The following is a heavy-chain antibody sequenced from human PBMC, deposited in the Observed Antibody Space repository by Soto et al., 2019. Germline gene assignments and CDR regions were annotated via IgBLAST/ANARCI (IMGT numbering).Heavy chain of an antibody. CDR3: AKENQHLVHDY. D-gene: IGHD6-13*01. J-gene: IGHJ4*02. CDR2: ISHDGSDK. Sequence: GGSLRLSCAASGFTFRNYGMHWVRQAPGKGLEWVAVISHDGSDKYYADSMKGRFIISRDNSGNTLFLNMNSLKPEDTAVYYCAKENQHLVHDYWGQGTLVTVSS. V-gene: IGHV3-30*18. CDR1: GFTFRNYG.